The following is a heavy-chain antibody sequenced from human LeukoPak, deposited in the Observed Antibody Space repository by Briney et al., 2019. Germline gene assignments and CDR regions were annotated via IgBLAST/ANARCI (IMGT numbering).Heavy chain of an antibody. CDR3: ARDLVEYCSSTNCYASHY. D-gene: IGHD2-2*01. CDR2: INPHSGGT. V-gene: IGHV1-2*02. J-gene: IGHJ4*02. CDR1: GYTFTGYY. Sequence: GASVKVSCKASGYTFTGYYIHWVRQAPGQGLEWMGWINPHSGGTNYAQKFQGGVTMTRDTSITTDYMELSSLTSDDTAVYYGARDLVEYCSSTNCYASHYWGQGTLVTVSS.